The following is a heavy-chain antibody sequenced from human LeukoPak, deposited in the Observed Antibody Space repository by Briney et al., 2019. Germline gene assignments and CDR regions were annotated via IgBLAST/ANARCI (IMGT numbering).Heavy chain of an antibody. V-gene: IGHV4-4*07. Sequence: SETLSLTCTVSGGSISSYYWSWIRQPAGKGLEWIGRIYTSGSTNYNPSLKSRVTMSVDTSKNQFSLKLSSVTAADTAVYYCARDFLTGTTCFPRKDWFDPWGQGTLVTVSS. J-gene: IGHJ5*02. CDR1: GGSISSYY. CDR3: ARDFLTGTTCFPRKDWFDP. D-gene: IGHD1-20*01. CDR2: IYTSGST.